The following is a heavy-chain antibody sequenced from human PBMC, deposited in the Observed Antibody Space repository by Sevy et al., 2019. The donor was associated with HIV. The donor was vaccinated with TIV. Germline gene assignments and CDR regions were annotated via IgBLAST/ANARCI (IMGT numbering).Heavy chain of an antibody. CDR2: IYYNGHI. Sequence: SETLSLTCTVSGGSITSLYWNWIRQPPGKGLEWIANIYYNGHINYNPSLKSRVTLSFETSKNQFTLRLSSVTAADTAMYYCAGENAWGRGYSWGQGTLVTVSS. CDR1: GGSITSLY. CDR3: AGENAWGRGYS. D-gene: IGHD1-26*01. V-gene: IGHV4-59*11. J-gene: IGHJ4*02.